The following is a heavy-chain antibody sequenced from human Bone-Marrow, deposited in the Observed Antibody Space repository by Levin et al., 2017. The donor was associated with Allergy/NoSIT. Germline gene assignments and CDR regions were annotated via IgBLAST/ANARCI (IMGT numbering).Heavy chain of an antibody. D-gene: IGHD6-19*01. CDR3: ARGERLVAGFNFDY. Sequence: GGSLRLSCAASGFTFSSYAMHWVRQAPGKGLEWVAVISYDGSNKYYADSVKGRFTISRDNSKNTLYLQMNSLRAEDTAVYYCARGERLVAGFNFDYWGQGTLVTVSS. J-gene: IGHJ4*02. CDR1: GFTFSSYA. CDR2: ISYDGSNK. V-gene: IGHV3-30-3*01.